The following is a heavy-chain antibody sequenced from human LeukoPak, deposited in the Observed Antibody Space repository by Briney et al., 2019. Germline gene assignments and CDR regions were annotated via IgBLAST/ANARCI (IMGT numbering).Heavy chain of an antibody. Sequence: GGSLRLSCAASGFTFSSYSMNWVRQAPGKGLEWVSSISSSSSYIYYADSVKGRFTISRDNAKNPLYLQMNSLRAEDTAVYYCAREDYYDSSGYRPIDYWGQGTLVTVSS. CDR1: GFTFSSYS. V-gene: IGHV3-21*01. CDR3: AREDYYDSSGYRPIDY. CDR2: ISSSSSYI. D-gene: IGHD3-22*01. J-gene: IGHJ4*02.